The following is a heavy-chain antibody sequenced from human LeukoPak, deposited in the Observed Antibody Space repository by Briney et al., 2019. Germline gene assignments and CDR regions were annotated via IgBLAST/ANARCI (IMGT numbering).Heavy chain of an antibody. Sequence: GRSLRLSCAASGFTFSSYAMSWVRQAPGKGLEWVSAISGSGGSTYYADSVKGRFTISRDNSKNTLYLQMNSLRAEDTAVYYCAKNYYDSSGYYYYFDYWGQGTLVTVSS. D-gene: IGHD3-22*01. J-gene: IGHJ4*02. CDR2: ISGSGGST. CDR1: GFTFSSYA. CDR3: AKNYYDSSGYYYYFDY. V-gene: IGHV3-23*01.